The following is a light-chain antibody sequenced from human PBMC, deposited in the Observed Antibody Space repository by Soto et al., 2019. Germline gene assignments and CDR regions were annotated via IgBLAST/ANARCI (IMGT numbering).Light chain of an antibody. Sequence: QPVLTQPPSASGTPGQRVTLSCSGSSCNIGSNTVNWYQLLPGTAPQLLIFNNNQRPSGVPDRFSGSKSGTSASLAISGLQSEDEAAYYCAAWDDSLNGQVVFGGGTKLTVL. CDR1: SCNIGSNT. CDR2: NNN. V-gene: IGLV1-44*01. CDR3: AAWDDSLNGQVV. J-gene: IGLJ2*01.